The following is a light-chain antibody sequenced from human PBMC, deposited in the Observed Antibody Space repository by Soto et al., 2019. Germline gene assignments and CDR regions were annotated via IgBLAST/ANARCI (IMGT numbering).Light chain of an antibody. CDR3: SSYTSSSVV. J-gene: IGLJ2*01. CDR1: SSDVGGYNY. CDR2: DVS. V-gene: IGLV2-14*01. Sequence: LSEADAETVDLGGWSIITSTGTSSDVGGYNYVSWYQQHPGKAPKLMIYDVSNRPSGVSNRFSGSKSGNTASLTISGLQAEDEADYYCSSYTSSSVVFGGGTKVTVL.